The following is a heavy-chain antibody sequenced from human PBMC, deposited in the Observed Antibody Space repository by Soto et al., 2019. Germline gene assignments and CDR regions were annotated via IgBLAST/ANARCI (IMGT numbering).Heavy chain of an antibody. CDR2: IYYTGST. CDR1: GDSIKHYY. D-gene: IGHD2-2*01. CDR3: ATYRSTEEEGFSLDS. V-gene: IGHV4-59*01. Sequence: SETLSLTCAVSGDSIKHYYWSWIRQPPGKRLEWIGYIYYTGSTTYNPSLESRVTMSVDTSKNQFYLKLSSVNAADTAVYYCATYRSTEEEGFSLDSWGRRTLVTVYS. J-gene: IGHJ4*02.